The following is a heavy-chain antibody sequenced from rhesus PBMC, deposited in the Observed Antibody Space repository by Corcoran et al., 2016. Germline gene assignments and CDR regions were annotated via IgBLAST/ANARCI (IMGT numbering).Heavy chain of an antibody. V-gene: IGHV4S14*01. Sequence: QVQLQESGPGLVKPSETLSLTCAVSGGSISGYYYWSWIRQPPGKGLEWIGIIYGSGGSNYLNPSLKCRVTLAVDTSKNQFSLKLSSVTAADTAVYYCAREIGSSYKNWYFDLWGPGTPITISS. CDR2: IYGSGGSN. J-gene: IGHJ2*01. CDR3: AREIGSSYKNWYFDL. D-gene: IGHD4-29*01. CDR1: GGSISGYYY.